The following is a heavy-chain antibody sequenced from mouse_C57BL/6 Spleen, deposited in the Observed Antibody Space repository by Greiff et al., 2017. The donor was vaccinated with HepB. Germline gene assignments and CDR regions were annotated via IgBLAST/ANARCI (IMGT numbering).Heavy chain of an antibody. CDR1: GYSFTSYY. Sequence: VKLVESGPELVKPGASVKISCKASGYSFTSYYIHWVKQRPGQGLEWIGWIYPGSGNTKYNEKFKGKATLTADTSSSTAYMQLSSLTSEDSAVYYCARGELLRPDYWGQGTTLTVSS. J-gene: IGHJ2*01. CDR3: ARGELLRPDY. V-gene: IGHV1-66*01. CDR2: IYPGSGNT. D-gene: IGHD1-2*01.